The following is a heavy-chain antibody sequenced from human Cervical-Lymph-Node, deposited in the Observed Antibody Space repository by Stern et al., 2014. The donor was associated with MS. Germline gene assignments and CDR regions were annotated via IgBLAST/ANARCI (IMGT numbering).Heavy chain of an antibody. Sequence: QEQLVESGAEVKKPASSVKVSCKASGGTFNTSAISWVRQAPGQGLEWMGWIIPILGSTIYAQKFQGRVTLTADKSTSTAYMALSGLRYEDTAVYYCARDLGVGPSVSWGQGTVVTVSS. CDR3: ARDLGVGPSVS. D-gene: IGHD5/OR15-5a*01. V-gene: IGHV1-69*06. J-gene: IGHJ5*02. CDR1: GGTFNTSA. CDR2: IIPILGST.